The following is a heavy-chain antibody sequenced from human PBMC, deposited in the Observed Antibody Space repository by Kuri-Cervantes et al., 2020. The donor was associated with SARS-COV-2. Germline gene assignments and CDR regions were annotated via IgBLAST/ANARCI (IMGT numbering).Heavy chain of an antibody. D-gene: IGHD4-23*01. V-gene: IGHV1-18*01. Sequence: ASVKVSCKASGYTFTSYGISWVRQAPGQGLEWMGWISAYNGNTNYAQKLQGRVTMTIDTSTSTAYMGLRSLRSFDTAVYYCARSHTLYGGNSSPWDYWGQGTLVTVSS. CDR2: ISAYNGNT. CDR1: GYTFTSYG. J-gene: IGHJ4*02. CDR3: ARSHTLYGGNSSPWDY.